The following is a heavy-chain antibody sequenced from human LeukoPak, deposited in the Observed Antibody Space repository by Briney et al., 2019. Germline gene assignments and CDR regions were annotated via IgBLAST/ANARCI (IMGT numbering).Heavy chain of an antibody. Sequence: PGGSLRLSCAASGFIVSANYMRWVRQAPGGGLEWVSGIYTGGSTNYADSVKGRFTISRDNSKNTVYLQMTSLRAEDTAVYYCAKEGDCSTTSCLTGGLDVWGKGTTVTVS. V-gene: IGHV3-53*01. CDR3: AKEGDCSTTSCLTGGLDV. CDR2: IYTGGST. CDR1: GFIVSANY. D-gene: IGHD2-2*01. J-gene: IGHJ6*04.